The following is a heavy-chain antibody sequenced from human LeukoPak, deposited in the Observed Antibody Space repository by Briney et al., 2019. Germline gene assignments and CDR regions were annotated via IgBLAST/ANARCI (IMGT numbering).Heavy chain of an antibody. CDR2: ISGSGGST. J-gene: IGHJ4*02. V-gene: IGHV3-23*01. D-gene: IGHD3-10*01. CDR3: AKAQGVTMAPFDY. Sequence: GGSLRLSCAASGFTFSSYAMSWVRQAPGKGLEWASAISGSGGSTYYADSVKGRFTISRDNSKNTLYLQMNSLRAEDTAVYYCAKAQGVTMAPFDYWGQGTLVTVSS. CDR1: GFTFSSYA.